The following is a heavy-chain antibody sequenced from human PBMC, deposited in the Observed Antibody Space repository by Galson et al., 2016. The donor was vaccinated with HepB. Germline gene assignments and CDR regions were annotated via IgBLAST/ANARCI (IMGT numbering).Heavy chain of an antibody. J-gene: IGHJ5*02. V-gene: IGHV4-31*03. Sequence: TLSLTCSVSGASLSSGTHYWNWIRLHPGKGLEYIGYIYHSGSSYYNPSLRSRVTISVDTSQNQFSLELRSLTAADTAIYFCARGSDGSYAWEDNWLDPWGQGILVTVSS. D-gene: IGHD3-22*01. CDR2: IYHSGSS. CDR1: GASLSSGTHY. CDR3: ARGSDGSYAWEDNWLDP.